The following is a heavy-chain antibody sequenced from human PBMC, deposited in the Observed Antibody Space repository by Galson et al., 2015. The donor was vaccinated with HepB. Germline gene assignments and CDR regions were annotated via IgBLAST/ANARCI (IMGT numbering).Heavy chain of an antibody. CDR2: INTNTGNP. V-gene: IGHV7-4-1*02. CDR1: GYTFTSYA. Sequence: SVKVSCKASGYTFTSYAMNWVRQAPGQGLEWMGWINTNTGNPTYAQGFTGRFVFSLDTSVSTAYLQISSLKAEDTAVYYCARGGYGDYGPDYYYYYYMDVWGKGTTVTVSS. CDR3: ARGGYGDYGPDYYYYYYMDV. J-gene: IGHJ6*03. D-gene: IGHD4-17*01.